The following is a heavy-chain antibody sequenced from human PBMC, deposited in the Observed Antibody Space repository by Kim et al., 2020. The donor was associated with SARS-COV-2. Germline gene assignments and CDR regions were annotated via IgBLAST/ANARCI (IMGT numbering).Heavy chain of an antibody. CDR2: KT. D-gene: IGHD4-4*01. J-gene: IGHJ4*02. V-gene: IGHV1-3*01. CDR3: ARDMNPTVYDY. Sequence: KTKYSQKFQGRVTITRDTYANTAYMDLSSLTSEDTAIYYCARDMNPTVYDYWGQGTLVTVSS.